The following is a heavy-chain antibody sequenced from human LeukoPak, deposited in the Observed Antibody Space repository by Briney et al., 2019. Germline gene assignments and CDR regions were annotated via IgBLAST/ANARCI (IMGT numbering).Heavy chain of an antibody. CDR1: GFTLSRYW. J-gene: IGHJ6*02. D-gene: IGHD3-16*01. Sequence: GGSLRLSCAASGFTLSRYWMHWVRQAPGKGPVWVSRINPDGSSISYADSVKSRFTISRDNAKNTLYLQMNSLRAEDTAVYYCARDGGGMGVWGQGTTVTVSS. CDR3: ARDGGGMGV. CDR2: INPDGSSI. V-gene: IGHV3-74*01.